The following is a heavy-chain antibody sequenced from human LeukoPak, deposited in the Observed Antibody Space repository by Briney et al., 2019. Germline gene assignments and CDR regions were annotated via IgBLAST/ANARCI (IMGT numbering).Heavy chain of an antibody. CDR2: IWYDGSNK. J-gene: IGHJ4*02. CDR3: AKYLGTTDRYFDY. Sequence: GRSLRLSCAASGFTFSSYGMHWVRQAPGKGLEWVAVIWYDGSNKYYADSVKGRFTISRDNSKNTLYLQMNSLRAEDTAVYYCAKYLGTTDRYFDYWGQGTLVTVSS. CDR1: GFTFSSYG. D-gene: IGHD4-11*01. V-gene: IGHV3-33*06.